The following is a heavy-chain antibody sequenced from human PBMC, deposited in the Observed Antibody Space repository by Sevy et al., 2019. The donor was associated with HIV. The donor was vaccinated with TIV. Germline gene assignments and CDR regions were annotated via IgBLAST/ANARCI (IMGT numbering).Heavy chain of an antibody. V-gene: IGHV3-7*01. CDR1: GFTFSSYW. Sequence: GGSLRLSCAASGFTFSSYWMSWVRQAPGKGLEWVANIKQDGSEKYYVDSVKGRFTISRDNAKNSLYLQMNSLRAEDTAVYYCARPGYYDFWSGYHGYFDYWGLGTLVTVSS. CDR3: ARPGYYDFWSGYHGYFDY. D-gene: IGHD3-3*01. J-gene: IGHJ4*02. CDR2: IKQDGSEK.